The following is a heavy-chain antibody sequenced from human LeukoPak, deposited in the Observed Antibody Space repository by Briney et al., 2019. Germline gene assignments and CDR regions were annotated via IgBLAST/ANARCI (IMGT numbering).Heavy chain of an antibody. D-gene: IGHD3-22*01. J-gene: IGHJ4*02. CDR1: GGTFSSYA. CDR2: IIPIFGTA. Sequence: GASVKVSCKASGGTFSSYAISWVRQAPGQGLEWMGGIIPIFGTANYVQKFQGRVTITADKSTSTAYMELSSLRSEDTAVYYCARTDSSGYFDYWGQGTLVTVSS. V-gene: IGHV1-69*06. CDR3: ARTDSSGYFDY.